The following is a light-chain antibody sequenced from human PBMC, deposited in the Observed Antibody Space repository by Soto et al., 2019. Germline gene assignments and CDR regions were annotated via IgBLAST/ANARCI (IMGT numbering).Light chain of an antibody. CDR3: QQYNSYWT. V-gene: IGKV1-5*01. CDR2: DAS. Sequence: DIQMTQSPSTLSASVGDRVTISCRASQSISSWLAWYQQKPGQAPKLLIYDASSLESGVPSRFSGSGSGTEFTLTISSLQPDDFATYYCQQYNSYWTFGQGTKVEFK. CDR1: QSISSW. J-gene: IGKJ1*01.